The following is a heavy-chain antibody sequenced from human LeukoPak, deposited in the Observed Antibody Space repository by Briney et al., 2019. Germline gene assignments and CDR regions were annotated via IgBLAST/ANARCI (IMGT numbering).Heavy chain of an antibody. CDR1: GGSFSGYY. V-gene: IGHV4-34*01. CDR2: INHSGST. CDR3: ARGASGSYYVPGYNWFDP. Sequence: PSETLSLTCAVNGGSFSGYYWSWIRQPPGKGLEWIGEINHSGSTNYNPSLKSRVTISVDTSKNQFSLKLSSVTAADTAVYYCARGASGSYYVPGYNWFDPWGQGTLVTVSS. D-gene: IGHD1-26*01. J-gene: IGHJ5*02.